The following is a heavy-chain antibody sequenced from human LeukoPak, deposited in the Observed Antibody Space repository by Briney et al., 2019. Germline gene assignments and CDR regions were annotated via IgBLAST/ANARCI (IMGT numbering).Heavy chain of an antibody. D-gene: IGHD3-16*01. V-gene: IGHV1-69*05. J-gene: IGHJ4*02. Sequence: SVKVSCKASGGTFSSYAISWVRQAPGQGLEWTGGIIPIFGTANYAQKFQGRVTITTAESTSTSYMLLTSLTSEDTAVYYCARDQGGSFDYWGQGTLVTVSS. CDR3: ARDQGGSFDY. CDR1: GGTFSSYA. CDR2: IIPIFGTA.